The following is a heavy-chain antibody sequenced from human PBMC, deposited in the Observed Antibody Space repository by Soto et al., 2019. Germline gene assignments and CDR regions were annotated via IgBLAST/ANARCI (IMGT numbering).Heavy chain of an antibody. CDR2: INAGNGNT. D-gene: IGHD3-22*01. Sequence: VASVKVSCKASGYTFTSYAMHWVRQAPGQRLEWMGWINAGNGNTKYSQKFQGRVTITRDTSASTAYMELSSLRSEDTAVYYCAREDLIVVVIPRGMDVWGQGTTATVSS. CDR1: GYTFTSYA. V-gene: IGHV1-3*01. J-gene: IGHJ6*02. CDR3: AREDLIVVVIPRGMDV.